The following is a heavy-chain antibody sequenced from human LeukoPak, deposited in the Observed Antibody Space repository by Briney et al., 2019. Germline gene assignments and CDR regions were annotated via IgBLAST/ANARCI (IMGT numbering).Heavy chain of an antibody. CDR1: GFTFDDYA. J-gene: IGHJ4*02. V-gene: IGHV3-9*01. D-gene: IGHD4-17*01. CDR2: ISWNSGSI. Sequence: GRSLRLSCAASGFTFDDYAMHWVRQAPGKGLEWVSGISWNSGSIGYADSVKGRFTISRDNAKNSLYLQMNSLRAEDTALYYCAKDLNDYGDYGYVGFDYWGQGTLVTVSS. CDR3: AKDLNDYGDYGYVGFDY.